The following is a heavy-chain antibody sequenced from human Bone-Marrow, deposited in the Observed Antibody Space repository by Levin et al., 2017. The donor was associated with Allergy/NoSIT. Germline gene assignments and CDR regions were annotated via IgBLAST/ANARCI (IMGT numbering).Heavy chain of an antibody. CDR2: ISYDGSSE. CDR1: GFTFSSYD. V-gene: IGHV3-30*03. Sequence: GESLKISCAASGFTFSSYDMHWVRQAPGKGLEWVALISYDGSSEYYADSVKGRFTISRDNSKNTLNLQMNSLRAEDTAVYYCARRFAVRESLIDYWGQGTLVTVSS. D-gene: IGHD3-10*01. J-gene: IGHJ4*02. CDR3: ARRFAVRESLIDY.